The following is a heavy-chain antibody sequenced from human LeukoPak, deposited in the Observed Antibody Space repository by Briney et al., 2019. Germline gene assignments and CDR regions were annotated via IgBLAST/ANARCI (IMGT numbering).Heavy chain of an antibody. D-gene: IGHD1-26*01. V-gene: IGHV4-59*01. CDR3: ARGLLVGNTGYYFDY. Sequence: PSETLSLTCTVSGGSISSYYWTWIRQPPGKGLEWIGDIYYSGSTNYNPSLKSRVTISVDTSKNQFSLKLSSVTAADTAVYFCARGLLVGNTGYYFDYWGQGALVTVSS. CDR1: GGSISSYY. J-gene: IGHJ4*02. CDR2: IYYSGST.